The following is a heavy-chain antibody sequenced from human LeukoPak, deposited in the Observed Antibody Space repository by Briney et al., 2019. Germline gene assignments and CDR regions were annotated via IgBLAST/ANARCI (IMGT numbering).Heavy chain of an antibody. CDR2: IPHDRNDK. Sequence: PGGSLRLSCVASGSSFNDYAMHWVRQAPGKGLEWVSFIPHDRNDKYYADSVKGRFPISKDNSKNTLFLQMDSLRPEDTAVYYCAKDRYWSFDFWGQGTLVTVSS. D-gene: IGHD2-8*02. CDR1: GSSFNDYA. V-gene: IGHV3-30*02. CDR3: AKDRYWSFDF. J-gene: IGHJ4*02.